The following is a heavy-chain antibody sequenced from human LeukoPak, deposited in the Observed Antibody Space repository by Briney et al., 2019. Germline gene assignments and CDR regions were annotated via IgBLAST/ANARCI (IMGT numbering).Heavy chain of an antibody. Sequence: MSSETLSLTCTVSGGSISSYYWSWLRQPPGKGLEYIGYTHYSGATNYNPSLKSRVTISVDTSKNQFSLKLSSVTAADTAVYYCARGYSYGEYFDYWGQGTLVTVSS. D-gene: IGHD5-18*01. CDR2: THYSGAT. CDR1: GGSISSYY. V-gene: IGHV4-59*01. J-gene: IGHJ4*02. CDR3: ARGYSYGEYFDY.